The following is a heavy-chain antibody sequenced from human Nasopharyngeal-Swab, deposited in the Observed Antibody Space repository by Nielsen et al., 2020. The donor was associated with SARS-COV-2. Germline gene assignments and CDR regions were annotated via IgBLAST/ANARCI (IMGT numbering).Heavy chain of an antibody. J-gene: IGHJ6*02. D-gene: IGHD2-15*01. CDR2: IIPIFGTA. Sequence: SVKVSCKASGGTFSSYAISWVRQAPAQRLEWMGGIIPIFGTANYAQKFQGRVTITADESTSTAYMELSSLRSEDTAVYYCATLQVGVVVAATPKKIYYYGMDVWGQGTTVTVSS. CDR3: ATLQVGVVVAATPKKIYYYGMDV. CDR1: GGTFSSYA. V-gene: IGHV1-69*13.